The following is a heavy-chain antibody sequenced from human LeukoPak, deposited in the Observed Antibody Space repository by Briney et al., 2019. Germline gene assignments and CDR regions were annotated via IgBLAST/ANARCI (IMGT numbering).Heavy chain of an antibody. CDR1: GYTLTELS. CDR2: FDPEDGET. D-gene: IGHD3-10*01. CDR3: ATSSGSYSADAFDI. Sequence: GASVKVSCKVSGYTLTELSMHRVRQAPGKGLEWMGGFDPEDGETIYAQKFQGRVTMTEDTSTDTAYMELSSLRSEDTAVYYCATSSGSYSADAFDIWGQGTMVTVSS. V-gene: IGHV1-24*01. J-gene: IGHJ3*02.